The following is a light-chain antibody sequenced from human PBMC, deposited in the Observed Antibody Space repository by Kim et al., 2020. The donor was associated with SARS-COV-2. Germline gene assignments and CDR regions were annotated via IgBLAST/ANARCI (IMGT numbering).Light chain of an antibody. CDR3: QTCDSRTMI. Sequence: VSPGQTASSTFSGDKLADNCDSWYQQKPGQSPVRVIYRDTDPPSEIPERFSGSTAGNTAALTISGTQTIVEAAYYCQTCDSRTMIIGGGTQLTVL. CDR1: KLADNC. V-gene: IGLV3-1*01. J-gene: IGLJ2*01. CDR2: RDT.